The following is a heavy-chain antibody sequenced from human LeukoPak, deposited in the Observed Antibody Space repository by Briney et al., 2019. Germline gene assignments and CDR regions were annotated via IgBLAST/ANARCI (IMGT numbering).Heavy chain of an antibody. CDR3: ARDRGDFWSGYYSWFDP. J-gene: IGHJ5*02. Sequence: SETLSLTCTVSGYSISSGYYWGWIRQPPGKGLEWIGSIYHSGSTYYNPSLKSRVTISVDTSKNQFSLKLSSVTAADTAVYYCARDRGDFWSGYYSWFDPRAREPWSPSPQ. V-gene: IGHV4-38-2*02. CDR2: IYHSGST. CDR1: GYSISSGYY. D-gene: IGHD3-3*01.